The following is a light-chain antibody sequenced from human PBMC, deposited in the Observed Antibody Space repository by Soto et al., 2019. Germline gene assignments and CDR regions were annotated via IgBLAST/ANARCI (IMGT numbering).Light chain of an antibody. CDR1: QSVSSY. Sequence: EIILTQSPATLSLSPGDCATLSCRVSQSVSSYLAWYQQKPGQAPRLLIFGASTRATGVPDRFSASGSGTEFTLTISSLQSEDFAVYYCQQYNNWPPETFGQGTKVDIK. J-gene: IGKJ1*01. CDR2: GAS. CDR3: QQYNNWPPET. V-gene: IGKV3-15*01.